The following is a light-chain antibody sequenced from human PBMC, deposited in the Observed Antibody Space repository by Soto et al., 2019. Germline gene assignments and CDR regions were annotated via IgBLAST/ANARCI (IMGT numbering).Light chain of an antibody. V-gene: IGKV3-15*01. CDR1: QSVRSN. Sequence: ERVMTQSPATLSVSQGERATLSCRASQSVRSNLAWYQQKPGQAPRLLIYGASTRATGIPARFSGSGSETEFTLTINGLQSEDSGVYYCLQHYAWPWTFGQGTKVEIK. CDR2: GAS. CDR3: LQHYAWPWT. J-gene: IGKJ1*01.